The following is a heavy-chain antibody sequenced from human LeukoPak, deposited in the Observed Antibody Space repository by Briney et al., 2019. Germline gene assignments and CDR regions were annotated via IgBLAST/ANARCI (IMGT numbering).Heavy chain of an antibody. CDR3: ARDRTGLWFDP. J-gene: IGHJ5*02. CDR2: IYYSGST. D-gene: IGHD4-17*01. Sequence: NPSETLSLTCTVSGGSISSYYWSWIRHPPGKGLEWIGYIYYSGSTNYNPSLKSRVTISVDTSKNQFSLKLSSVTAADTAVYYCARDRTGLWFDPWGQGTLVTVSS. CDR1: GGSISSYY. V-gene: IGHV4-59*01.